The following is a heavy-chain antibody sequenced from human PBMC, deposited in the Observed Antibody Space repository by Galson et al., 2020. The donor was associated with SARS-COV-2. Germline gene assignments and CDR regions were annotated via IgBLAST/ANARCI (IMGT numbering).Heavy chain of an antibody. V-gene: IGHV1-24*01. J-gene: IGHJ5*02. CDR2: FDPEDGET. CDR3: ATTQVLTTVTTWFDP. D-gene: IGHD4-17*01. Sequence: ASVKVSCKVSGYTLTDLSMHWVRQAPGKGLEWMGGFDPEDGETIYAQKFQGRVTMTEDTSTDTAYMELSSLRSEDTAVYYCATTQVLTTVTTWFDPWGQGTLVTVSS. CDR1: GYTLTDLS.